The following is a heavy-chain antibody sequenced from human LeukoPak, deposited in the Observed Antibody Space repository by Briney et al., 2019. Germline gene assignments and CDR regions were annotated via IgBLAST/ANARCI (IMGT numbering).Heavy chain of an antibody. Sequence: GASVTVSCKASGGTFSSYTISWVRQAPGQGLEWMGRIIPILGIANYAQKFQGRVTITADKSTSTAYMELSSLRSEDTAVYYCARGGYGYPFDYWGQGTLVTVSS. J-gene: IGHJ4*02. V-gene: IGHV1-69*02. CDR2: IIPILGIA. D-gene: IGHD5-18*01. CDR3: ARGGYGYPFDY. CDR1: GGTFSSYT.